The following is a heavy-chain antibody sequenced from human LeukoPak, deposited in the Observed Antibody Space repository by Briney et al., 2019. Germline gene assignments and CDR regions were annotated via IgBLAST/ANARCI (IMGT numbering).Heavy chain of an antibody. Sequence: PSETLSLTCTVSGGSISSGSYYWSWIRQPAGKGLEWIGRIYTSGSTNYNPSLKSRVTISVDTSKNQFSLKLSSVTAADTAVYYCARATREDGGNSMDYWGQGTLVTVSS. CDR2: IYTSGST. CDR3: ARATREDGGNSMDY. J-gene: IGHJ4*02. V-gene: IGHV4-61*02. CDR1: GGSISSGSYY. D-gene: IGHD4-23*01.